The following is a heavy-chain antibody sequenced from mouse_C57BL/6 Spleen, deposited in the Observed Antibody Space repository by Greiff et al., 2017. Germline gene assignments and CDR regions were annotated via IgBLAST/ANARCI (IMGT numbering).Heavy chain of an antibody. Sequence: VQLQQSGPELVKPGASVKISCKASGYSFTGYYMNWVKQSPEKSLEWIGEINPSTGGTTYNQKFKAKATLTVDKSSSTAYMQLKSLTSEDSAVXYCARNDYDEGFAYWGQGTLVTVSA. V-gene: IGHV1-42*01. CDR1: GYSFTGYY. D-gene: IGHD2-4*01. J-gene: IGHJ3*01. CDR2: INPSTGGT. CDR3: ARNDYDEGFAY.